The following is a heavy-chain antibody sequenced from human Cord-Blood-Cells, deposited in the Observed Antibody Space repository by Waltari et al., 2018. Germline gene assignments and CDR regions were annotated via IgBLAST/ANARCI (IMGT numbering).Heavy chain of an antibody. CDR3: ARRYCSSTSCYYFDY. CDR2: ISPILGTA. Sequence: QVQLVQSGAEVKKPGSSVKVSCKASGGTFSSYAISWVRQAPGQGLEWMGGISPILGTANYAQKFQGRVTITADESTSTAYMELSSLRSEDTAVYYCARRYCSSTSCYYFDYWGQGTLVTVSS. CDR1: GGTFSSYA. D-gene: IGHD2-2*01. J-gene: IGHJ4*02. V-gene: IGHV1-69*12.